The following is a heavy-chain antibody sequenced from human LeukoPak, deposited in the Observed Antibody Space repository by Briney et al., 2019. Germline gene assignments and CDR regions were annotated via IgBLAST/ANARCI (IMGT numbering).Heavy chain of an antibody. CDR3: ARQSISGSSLSYCDN. D-gene: IGHD3-22*01. V-gene: IGHV4-59*01. Sequence: KPSERLSLTCTVSGGSISRYYWSWIRQPPGKGLEWIGNIYDSRSTNYNPSLKSRVTISVDTSKNQCSLKFSSVTAADTAVYYCARQSISGSSLSYCDNWGQGTLVNVSS. J-gene: IGHJ4*02. CDR1: GGSISRYY. CDR2: IYDSRST.